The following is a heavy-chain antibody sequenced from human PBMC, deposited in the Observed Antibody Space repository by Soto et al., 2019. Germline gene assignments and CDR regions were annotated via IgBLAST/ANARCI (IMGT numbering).Heavy chain of an antibody. CDR3: AGANYFKSSGPFDY. D-gene: IGHD3-22*01. Sequence: QVQLQESGPGLVKPSQTLSLTCTVSGGSISSGAYYWSWIRQHPGKGLGWIGYIYYSGSTYYNPSPEGRIPLAVDTSRNQFSRKVSSVTAADTAVYYCAGANYFKSSGPFDYWAREPWSPSPQ. CDR1: GGSISSGAYY. V-gene: IGHV4-31*03. CDR2: IYYSGST. J-gene: IGHJ4*02.